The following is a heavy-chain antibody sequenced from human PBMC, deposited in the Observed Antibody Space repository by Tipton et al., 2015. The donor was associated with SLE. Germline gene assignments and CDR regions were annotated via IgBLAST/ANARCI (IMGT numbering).Heavy chain of an antibody. V-gene: IGHV3-23*01. J-gene: IGHJ4*02. CDR1: GFTFSSYW. Sequence: SLRLSCAASGFTFSSYWMHWVRQAPGTGLVWVSGITSSSSNTYYADSVKGRFTISRDNSKNTVYLQLNSLAAEDTAVYYCAKNRAAPGTSIDYWGQGSLITVSS. CDR3: AKNRAAPGTSIDY. D-gene: IGHD6-13*01. CDR2: ITSSSSNT.